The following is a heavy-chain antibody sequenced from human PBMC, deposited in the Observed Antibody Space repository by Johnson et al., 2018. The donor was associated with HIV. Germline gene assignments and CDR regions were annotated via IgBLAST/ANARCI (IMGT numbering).Heavy chain of an antibody. V-gene: IGHV3-66*02. Sequence: VQLVESGGGLVQPGGSLRLSCVASGFTVSGNYMSWVRQAPGKGLEWVSVIYSGGSTYYADSVKGRFTISRDNSKNTLYLQMNSLRAEDTAVYYCARLPGYSSGWTLGAFDIWGQGTMVTVSS. J-gene: IGHJ3*02. CDR3: ARLPGYSSGWTLGAFDI. D-gene: IGHD6-19*01. CDR1: GFTVSGNY. CDR2: IYSGGST.